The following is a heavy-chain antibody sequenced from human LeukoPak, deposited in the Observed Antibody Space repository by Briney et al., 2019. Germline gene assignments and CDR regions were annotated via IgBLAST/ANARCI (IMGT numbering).Heavy chain of an antibody. CDR3: ARDRTYSSGWYDY. CDR2: IICNGSRT. Sequence: IICNGSRTYYPNSVKGRFTICRDNSKNTVYLQMGSLRAEDMAVYYCARDRTYSSGWYDYWGQGTLVTVSS. J-gene: IGHJ4*02. D-gene: IGHD6-19*01. V-gene: IGHV3-64*01.